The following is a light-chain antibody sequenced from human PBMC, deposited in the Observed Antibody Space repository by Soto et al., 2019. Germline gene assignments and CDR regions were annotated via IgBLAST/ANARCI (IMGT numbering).Light chain of an antibody. CDR1: ESISSSY. V-gene: IGKV3-20*01. Sequence: EIVLTQSPGTLSLSPGERATLSCRATESISSSYLAWYQQKPGQAPRLLIYGASSRATGIPDRFSGSGSGTDFTLTISRLEPEDFAVYYCQQYTDWPLTFGQGTKVEVK. CDR2: GAS. J-gene: IGKJ1*01. CDR3: QQYTDWPLT.